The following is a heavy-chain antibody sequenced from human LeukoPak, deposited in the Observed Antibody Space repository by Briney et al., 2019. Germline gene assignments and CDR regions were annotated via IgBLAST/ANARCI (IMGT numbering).Heavy chain of an antibody. CDR2: IWFDGSNK. V-gene: IGHV3-33*01. Sequence: PGRSLRLSCAASGFTFSSYGMYWVRQAPGKGLEWVAVIWFDGSNKCYADSVKGRFTISRDNSKNTLYLQMNSLRAEDTAVYYCASLRSGPRYGMDVWGQGTTVTVSS. CDR3: ASLRSGPRYGMDV. CDR1: GFTFSSYG. J-gene: IGHJ6*02. D-gene: IGHD3-3*01.